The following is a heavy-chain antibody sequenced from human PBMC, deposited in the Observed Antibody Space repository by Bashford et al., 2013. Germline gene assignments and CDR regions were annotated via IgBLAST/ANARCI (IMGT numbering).Heavy chain of an antibody. CDR2: LSSTGGA. Sequence: SETLSLTCNVSGVPLSNFFWTWVRQRAANRPEWIAHLSSTGGADYNPSLKGRVSMSIDTSKNQFSLQMTAVTAADTAVYFLCRDIALAATGDTSLYHWGQGILVTVSS. CDR1: GVPLSNFF. J-gene: IGHJ5*02. CDR3: CRDIALAATGDTSLYH. V-gene: IGHV4-4*07. D-gene: IGHD7-27*01.